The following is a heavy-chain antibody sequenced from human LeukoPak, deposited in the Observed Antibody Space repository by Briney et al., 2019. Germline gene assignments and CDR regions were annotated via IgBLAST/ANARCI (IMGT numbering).Heavy chain of an antibody. CDR3: AKSSPPPLRY. V-gene: IGHV3-23*01. J-gene: IGHJ4*02. Sequence: PGGSLRLSCAASGFTFSRYAMNWVRQAPGKGLEWVSAISGSGGSTYYADSVKGRFTISRDNSKNTLYLHMNSLRAEDTAVYYCAKSSPPPLRYWGQGTLVTVSS. CDR1: GFTFSRYA. CDR2: ISGSGGST.